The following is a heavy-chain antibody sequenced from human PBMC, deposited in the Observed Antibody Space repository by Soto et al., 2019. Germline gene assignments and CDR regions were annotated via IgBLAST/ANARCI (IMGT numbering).Heavy chain of an antibody. CDR2: ISLDGQNQ. V-gene: IGHV3-33*05. Sequence: QGKGLEVVAIISLDGQNQYSADSLKGRFTISRDNSKNMVYLQLTSLRAEDTATYYCARASNRYSGYETDFGLEVGGQ. D-gene: IGHD5-12*01. CDR3: ARASNRYSGYETDFGLEV. J-gene: IGHJ6*02.